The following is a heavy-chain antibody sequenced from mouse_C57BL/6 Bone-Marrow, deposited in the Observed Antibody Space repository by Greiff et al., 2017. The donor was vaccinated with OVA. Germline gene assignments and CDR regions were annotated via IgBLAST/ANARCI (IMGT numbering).Heavy chain of an antibody. CDR2: IYPGSGNT. CDR3: ARYGELRPWVAY. D-gene: IGHD3-2*02. CDR1: GYTFTDYY. Sequence: QVQLQQPGAELVRPGASVKLSCKASGYTFTDYYINWVKQRPGQGLEWIARIYPGSGNTYYNEKFKGKATLTAEKSSSTAYMQLSSLTSEDSAVYFCARYGELRPWVAYWGQGTLGTVSA. J-gene: IGHJ3*01. V-gene: IGHV1-76*01.